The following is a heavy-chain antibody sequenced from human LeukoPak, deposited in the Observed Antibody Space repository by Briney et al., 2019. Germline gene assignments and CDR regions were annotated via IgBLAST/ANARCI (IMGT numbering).Heavy chain of an antibody. V-gene: IGHV1-69*04. D-gene: IGHD6-13*01. CDR1: GGTFSSYA. J-gene: IGHJ3*02. Sequence: SVKVSCKASGGTFSSYAISWVRQAPGQGLEWMGRIIPILGIANYAQKFQGRATITADKSTSTAYMELSSLRSEDTAVYYCARGLGYAAAPGAFDIWGQGTMVTVSS. CDR3: ARGLGYAAAPGAFDI. CDR2: IIPILGIA.